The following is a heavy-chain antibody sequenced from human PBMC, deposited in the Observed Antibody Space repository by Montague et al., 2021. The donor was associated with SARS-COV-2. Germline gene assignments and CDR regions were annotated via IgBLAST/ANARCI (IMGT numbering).Heavy chain of an antibody. CDR3: ARQGGPAGKHWFDP. Sequence: SETLSLTCTVSGGSVSGTSYYWAWIRQPPGQGLEWIVNIHHSGTTFYNLSLKSRVTISVDTSKNEVSLKLNSMTAADTAVYYCARQGGPAGKHWFDPWGQGTLVTVSS. V-gene: IGHV4-39*01. D-gene: IGHD2-2*01. CDR1: GGSVSGTSYY. J-gene: IGHJ5*02. CDR2: IHHSGTT.